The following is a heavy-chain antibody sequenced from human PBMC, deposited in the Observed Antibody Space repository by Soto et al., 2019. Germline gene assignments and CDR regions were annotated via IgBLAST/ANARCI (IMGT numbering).Heavy chain of an antibody. CDR1: GGSISSYY. J-gene: IGHJ4*02. V-gene: IGHV4-59*01. CDR3: AILGAVAGLWEFDY. D-gene: IGHD6-19*01. CDR2: IYYSGST. Sequence: SETLSLTCTVSGGSISSYYWSWIRQPPGKGLEWIGYIYYSGSTNYNPSLKSRVTISVDTSENQFSLKLSSVTAADTAVYYCAILGAVAGLWEFDYWGQGSLVTVSS.